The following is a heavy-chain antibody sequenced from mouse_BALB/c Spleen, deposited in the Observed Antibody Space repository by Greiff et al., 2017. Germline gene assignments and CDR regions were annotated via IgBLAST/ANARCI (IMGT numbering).Heavy chain of an antibody. CDR2: ISSGGSYT. CDR1: GFTFSSYA. V-gene: IGHV5-9-4*01. D-gene: IGHD2-1*01. Sequence: DVKLVESGGGLVKPGGSLKLSCAASGFTFSSYAMSWVRQSPEKRLEWVAEISSGGSYTYYPDTVTGRFTISRDNAKNTLYLEMSSLRSEDTAMYYCAREGYGNYVGYFDVWGAGTTVTVSS. J-gene: IGHJ1*01. CDR3: AREGYGNYVGYFDV.